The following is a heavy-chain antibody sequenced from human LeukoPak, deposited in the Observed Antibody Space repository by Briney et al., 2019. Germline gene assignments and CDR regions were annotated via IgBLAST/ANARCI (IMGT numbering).Heavy chain of an antibody. J-gene: IGHJ4*02. Sequence: SQTLSLTCTVSGGSISSGGYYWSWIRQHPGKGLEWSGYIYYSGSTYYNPSLKSRVTISVDTSKNQFSLKLSSVTAADTAVYYCARESPNTAMVTGGVDYWGQGTLVTVSS. CDR3: ARESPNTAMVTGGVDY. CDR1: GGSISSGGYY. D-gene: IGHD5-18*01. V-gene: IGHV4-31*03. CDR2: IYYSGST.